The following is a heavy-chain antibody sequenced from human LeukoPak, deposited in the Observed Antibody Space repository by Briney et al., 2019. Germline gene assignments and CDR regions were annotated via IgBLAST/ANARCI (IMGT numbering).Heavy chain of an antibody. D-gene: IGHD1-26*01. Sequence: SETLSLACIVSGDSTRSDDCWGWIRQPPGKGLEWIGSISNRGSPYYNPSLKSRVTMSADTPNNQFSLRLSSVTAADTAVYYCARDGGFYYTASPNSWFDPWGQGTLVTVSS. V-gene: IGHV4-38-2*02. CDR1: GDSTRSDDC. CDR2: ISNRGSP. J-gene: IGHJ5*02. CDR3: ARDGGFYYTASPNSWFDP.